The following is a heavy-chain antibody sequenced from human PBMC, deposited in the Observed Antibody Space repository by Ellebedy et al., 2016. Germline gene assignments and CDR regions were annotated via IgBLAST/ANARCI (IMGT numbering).Heavy chain of an antibody. V-gene: IGHV3-53*01. CDR1: GFTFSSYP. D-gene: IGHD4-17*01. J-gene: IGHJ3*02. CDR3: AREIPTMVTTPGWDAFDI. Sequence: GESLKISCATSGFTFSSYPMSWVRQAPGKGLEWVSVIYTAGTTYYADSVKGRFTLSRDNSKNTLYLQMNSLRAEDTAVYYCAREIPTMVTTPGWDAFDIWGQGTTVIVSS. CDR2: IYTAGTT.